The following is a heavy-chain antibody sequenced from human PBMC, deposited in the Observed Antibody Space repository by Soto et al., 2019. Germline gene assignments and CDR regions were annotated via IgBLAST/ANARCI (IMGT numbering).Heavy chain of an antibody. CDR1: GFSFSDHY. Sequence: GGSLRLSCVVSGFSFSDHYTDWVRQAPEKRLEWVGRTRNKAKSYSTAYAASVKGRFTISRDDSRNSVYLQMDSLRTEDTAVYYCVRVRDYYDSRGYSTDAFDIWGQGSMVTVSS. J-gene: IGHJ3*02. CDR2: TRNKAKSYST. V-gene: IGHV3-72*01. CDR3: VRVRDYYDSRGYSTDAFDI. D-gene: IGHD3-22*01.